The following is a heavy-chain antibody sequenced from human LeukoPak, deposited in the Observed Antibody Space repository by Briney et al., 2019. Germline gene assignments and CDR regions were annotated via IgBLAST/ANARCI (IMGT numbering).Heavy chain of an antibody. CDR1: GYTFTSYA. J-gene: IGHJ4*02. V-gene: IGHV1-3*01. CDR2: INAGNGNT. Sequence: GASVKVSCKASGYTFTSYAMHWVRQAPGQRLEWMGWINAGNGNTKYSQKFQGRVTITRDTSASTAYMELSSLRSEDTAVYYCARGPGQQLVSSPLDYWGQGTLVTVSS. CDR3: ARGPGQQLVSSPLDY. D-gene: IGHD6-13*01.